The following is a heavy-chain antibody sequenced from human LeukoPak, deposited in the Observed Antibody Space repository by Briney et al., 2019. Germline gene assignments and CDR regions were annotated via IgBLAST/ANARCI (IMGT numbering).Heavy chain of an antibody. J-gene: IGHJ4*02. Sequence: GGSLRLSCAASGFTFDNYAMHWVRQAPGKGLEWVSHITWDGNIAYYADSVKGRFTISRDSSKNSMFLQMDRLRPDDTALYYCAKAAEGVVVPAAGFDSWGQGTLVTVSS. CDR2: ITWDGNIA. V-gene: IGHV3-43D*04. D-gene: IGHD2-2*01. CDR1: GFTFDNYA. CDR3: AKAAEGVVVPAAGFDS.